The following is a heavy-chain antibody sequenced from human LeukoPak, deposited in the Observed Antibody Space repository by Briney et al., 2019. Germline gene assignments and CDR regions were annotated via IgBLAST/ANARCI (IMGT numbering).Heavy chain of an antibody. Sequence: PSETLSLTCTVSGGSISSGGYYWSWIRQHPGKDLEWIGYIYDSGSTYYNPSLKSRVTISVDTSKNQFSLKLSSVTAADTAVYYCARLSKQSYYDRSGYFEFWGQGTLVTVSS. D-gene: IGHD3-22*01. CDR2: IYDSGST. CDR1: GGSISSGGYY. V-gene: IGHV4-31*03. J-gene: IGHJ4*02. CDR3: ARLSKQSYYDRSGYFEF.